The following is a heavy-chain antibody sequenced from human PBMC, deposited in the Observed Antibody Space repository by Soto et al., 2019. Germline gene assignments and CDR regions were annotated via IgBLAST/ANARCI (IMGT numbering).Heavy chain of an antibody. D-gene: IGHD2-2*01. Sequence: GGSLRLSCAASGFTFSGYAMHWVRQAPGKGLEWVAVIWSDGSNKYYADSVRGRFTISRDNSKNTLYLQMNTLRAEDTAVYYCASDRESAMPFYFDYWGQGTLVTVSS. CDR3: ASDRESAMPFYFDY. CDR2: IWSDGSNK. CDR1: GFTFSGYA. J-gene: IGHJ4*02. V-gene: IGHV3-33*01.